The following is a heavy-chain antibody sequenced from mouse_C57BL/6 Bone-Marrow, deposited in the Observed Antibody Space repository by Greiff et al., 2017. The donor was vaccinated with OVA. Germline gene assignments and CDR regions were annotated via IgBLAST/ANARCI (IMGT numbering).Heavy chain of an antibody. CDR1: GFTFSDFY. CDR3: ARDDYYGYFDV. J-gene: IGHJ1*03. V-gene: IGHV7-1*01. Sequence: EVQVVESGGGLVQSGRSLRLSCATSGFTFSDFYMEWVRQAPGKGLEWIAASRNKANDYTTEYSASVKGRFIVSRDTSQSFLYLQMNALRAEDTAIYYCARDDYYGYFDVWGTGTTVTVSS. CDR2: SRNKANDYTT.